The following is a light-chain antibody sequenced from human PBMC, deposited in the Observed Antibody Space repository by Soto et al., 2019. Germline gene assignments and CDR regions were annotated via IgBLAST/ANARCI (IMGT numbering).Light chain of an antibody. CDR3: QQYGSSLT. CDR2: GAS. J-gene: IGKJ5*01. CDR1: QSVSSY. Sequence: EIVLTQSPATLSLSPGERATLSCRASQSVSSYLAWYQQKPGQAPRLLFYGASSRVTGIPQRLSGSGSGTDFTLTISRLEPEDFAVYYCQQYGSSLTFGQGTRLEIK. V-gene: IGKV3-20*01.